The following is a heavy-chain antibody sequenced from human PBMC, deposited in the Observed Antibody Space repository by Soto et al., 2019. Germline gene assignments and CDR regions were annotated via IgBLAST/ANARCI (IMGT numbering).Heavy chain of an antibody. V-gene: IGHV4-4*02. CDR1: GVSISNTEW. J-gene: IGHJ5*02. Sequence: NPSETLSLTCTVSGVSISNTEWWSWVRQPPGKGLEWMGEVHHSGNTNYNPSLKGRVTMSVDKSKNQFSLMLRSVTAADTAIYYCAKWHPLDPWGQGTLVTVSS. D-gene: IGHD2-8*01. CDR3: AKWHPLDP. CDR2: VHHSGNT.